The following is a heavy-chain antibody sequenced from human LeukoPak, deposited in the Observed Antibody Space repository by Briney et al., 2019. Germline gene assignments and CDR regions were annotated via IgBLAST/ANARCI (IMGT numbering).Heavy chain of an antibody. J-gene: IGHJ3*02. CDR2: ISYDGNNR. CDR1: GFTFSTYW. Sequence: GGSLRLSCVASGFTFSTYWMHWVRQAPGKGLEWVAVISYDGNNRYYADSVKGRFTISRYNSKNTLYLQMNSLRAEDTAVYYCAKVKGEVIGAFDIWGQGTMVTVSS. CDR3: AKVKGEVIGAFDI. D-gene: IGHD3-16*01. V-gene: IGHV3-30*18.